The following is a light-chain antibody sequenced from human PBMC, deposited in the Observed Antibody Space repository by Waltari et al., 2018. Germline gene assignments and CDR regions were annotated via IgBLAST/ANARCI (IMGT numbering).Light chain of an antibody. J-gene: IGLJ2*01. Sequence: QSALTQPASASRSPGQSFTISCPGTSSDGGGYHHVSWYQQHPGKAPKLIIYEVTNRPSGVSNRFSGSKSGNTASLTISGLQAEDEADYSCSSYTSSSTFSVVFGGGTKLTVL. CDR2: EVT. CDR1: SSDGGGYHH. CDR3: SSYTSSSTFSVV. V-gene: IGLV2-14*01.